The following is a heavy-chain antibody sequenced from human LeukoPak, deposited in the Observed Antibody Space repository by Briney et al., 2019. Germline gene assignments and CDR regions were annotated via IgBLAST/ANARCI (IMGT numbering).Heavy chain of an antibody. V-gene: IGHV1-69*13. Sequence: SVKVSCKASGYTFTSYGISWVRQAPGQGLEWMGGIIPIFGTANYAQKFQGRVTITADESTSTAYMELSSLRSEDTAVYYCASDKSGSSELYYFDYWGQGTLVTVSS. CDR1: GYTFTSYG. J-gene: IGHJ4*02. D-gene: IGHD1-26*01. CDR2: IIPIFGTA. CDR3: ASDKSGSSELYYFDY.